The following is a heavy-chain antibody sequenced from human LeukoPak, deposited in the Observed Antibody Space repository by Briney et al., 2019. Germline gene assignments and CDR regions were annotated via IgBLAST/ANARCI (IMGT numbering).Heavy chain of an antibody. CDR1: GGSISSYY. D-gene: IGHD5-12*01. V-gene: IGHV4-4*07. J-gene: IGHJ4*02. CDR2: IYTSGST. Sequence: SETLSLTCTVSGGSISSYYWSWIRQPAGKGLEWIGRIYTSGSTNYNPSLKSRVTMSVDTSKNQFSLKLSSVTAADTAVYYCARTSGYSGYGSFDYWGQGTLVTVSS. CDR3: ARTSGYSGYGSFDY.